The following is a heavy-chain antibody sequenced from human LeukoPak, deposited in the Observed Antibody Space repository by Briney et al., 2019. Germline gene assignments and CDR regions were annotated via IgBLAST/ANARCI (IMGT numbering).Heavy chain of an antibody. D-gene: IGHD4-17*01. CDR3: AKGRDGDSYYYYYYMDV. CDR2: ISSSSSTI. J-gene: IGHJ6*03. CDR1: GFTFSSYS. V-gene: IGHV3-48*01. Sequence: PGGSLRLSCAASGFTFSSYSMNWVRQAPGKGLEWVSYISSSSSTIYYADSVKGRFTISRDNAKNSLYLQMNSLRAEDTAVYYCAKGRDGDSYYYYYYMDVWGKGTTVTISS.